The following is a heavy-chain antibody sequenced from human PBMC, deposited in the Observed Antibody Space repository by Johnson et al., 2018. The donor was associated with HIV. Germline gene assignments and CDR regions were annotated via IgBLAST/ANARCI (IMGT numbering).Heavy chain of an antibody. J-gene: IGHJ3*02. CDR3: AREGAAAGPTDAFDI. D-gene: IGHD6-13*01. V-gene: IGHV3-30*04. Sequence: QEKLVESGGGVVQPERSLRLSCSASAFTFSRHAMHWVRQAPGKGPEWVACISYDGSNKYYADSVKGRFTISRDNSKNTLYLQMNSLRAEDTAVYYCAREGAAAGPTDAFDIWGQGTMVTVSS. CDR1: AFTFSRHA. CDR2: ISYDGSNK.